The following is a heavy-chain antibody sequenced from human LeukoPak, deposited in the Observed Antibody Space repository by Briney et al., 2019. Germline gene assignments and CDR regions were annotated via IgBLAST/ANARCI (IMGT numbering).Heavy chain of an antibody. D-gene: IGHD2-15*01. J-gene: IGHJ4*02. V-gene: IGHV4-59*01. Sequence: SETLSLTYTVSGGSISSYYWSWIRQPPGKGLEWIGYIYYSGSTNYNPSLKSRVTISVDTSKNQFSLKPSSVTAADTAVYYCARGLETYCSGGSCYSIDYWGQGTLVTVSS. CDR2: IYYSGST. CDR3: ARGLETYCSGGSCYSIDY. CDR1: GGSISSYY.